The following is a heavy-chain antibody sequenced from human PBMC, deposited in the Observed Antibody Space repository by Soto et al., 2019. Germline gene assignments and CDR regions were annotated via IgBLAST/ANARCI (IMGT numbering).Heavy chain of an antibody. CDR3: GSVGYCSSTNCLFYYYHYVMDV. J-gene: IGHJ6*02. Sequence: SVKVSCKASGGTFSSHAISWVRQAPGRGLEWMGGISPIFGTTNYAQNFRARVTITADESTSTAYMELSSLTSEDTAVYYCGSVGYCSSTNCLFYYYHYVMDVWAKGPRSPSP. D-gene: IGHD2-2*03. CDR2: ISPIFGTT. V-gene: IGHV1-69*13. CDR1: GGTFSSHA.